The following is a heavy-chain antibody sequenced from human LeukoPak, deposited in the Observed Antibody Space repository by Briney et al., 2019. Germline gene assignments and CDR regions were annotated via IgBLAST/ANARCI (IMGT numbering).Heavy chain of an antibody. V-gene: IGHV4-59*01. CDR3: AGLLDSSGWYREKDPGV. CDR1: GGSISSYY. CDR2: IYYSGST. D-gene: IGHD6-19*01. J-gene: IGHJ6*02. Sequence: SETLSLTCTVSGGSISSYYWSWIRQPPGKGLEWIGYIYYSGSTNYNPSLKSRVTISVDTSKNQFSLKLSSVTAADTAVYYCAGLLDSSGWYREKDPGVWGQGTTVTVSS.